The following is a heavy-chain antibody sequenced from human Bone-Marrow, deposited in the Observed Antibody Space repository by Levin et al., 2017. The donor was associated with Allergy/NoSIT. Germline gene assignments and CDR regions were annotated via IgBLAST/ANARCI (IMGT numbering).Heavy chain of an antibody. CDR3: ARIPDTTSEFDY. J-gene: IGHJ4*02. D-gene: IGHD5-18*01. CDR2: IYDSGST. V-gene: IGHV4-31*03. Sequence: LRLSCTVSGGSIGSGGYYWSWIRQHPGKGLEWIGYIYDSGSTSYNPSLESRVAISVDTSKNQFYLKLTSLTAADTAVYYCARIPDTTSEFDYWGQGTLVTVSS. CDR1: GGSIGSGGYY.